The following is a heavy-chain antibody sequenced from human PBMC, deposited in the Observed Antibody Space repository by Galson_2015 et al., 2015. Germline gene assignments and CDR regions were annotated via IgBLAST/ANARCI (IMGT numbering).Heavy chain of an antibody. CDR2: MSYDGTFI. Sequence: SLRLSCAPSGFTFSIHGMTWVRQPPGKGLEWVAAMSYDGTFIHYADSLKGRFTISRDNSRGIVYLQMNSLRAEDTAVYYCAKLMPRWLQFGAFDMWGQGTRVTVAS. CDR3: AKLMPRWLQFGAFDM. CDR1: GFTFSIHG. D-gene: IGHD5-24*01. V-gene: IGHV3-30*18. J-gene: IGHJ3*02.